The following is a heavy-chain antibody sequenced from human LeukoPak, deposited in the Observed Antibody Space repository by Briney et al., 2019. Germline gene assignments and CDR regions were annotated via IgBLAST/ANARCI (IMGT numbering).Heavy chain of an antibody. V-gene: IGHV4-38-2*02. J-gene: IGHJ3*02. CDR1: GYSISSGYY. D-gene: IGHD6-13*01. CDR3: ARDPADPWTDSSTDAFDI. CDR2: IYHSGST. Sequence: SETLSLTCTVSGYSISSGYYWGWIRQPPGKGLEWIGSIYHSGSTYYNPSLKSRVTISVDTSKNQFSLKLSSVTAADTAVYYCARDPADPWTDSSTDAFDIWGQGTMVTVSS.